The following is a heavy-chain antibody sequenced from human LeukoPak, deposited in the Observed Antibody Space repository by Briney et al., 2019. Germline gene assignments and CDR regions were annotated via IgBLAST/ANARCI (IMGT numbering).Heavy chain of an antibody. J-gene: IGHJ3*02. CDR3: ARDQISTTWYGAFDI. CDR2: IYPSGST. Sequence: SETLSLTCTVSGYSINNYYWSWIRQPPGKGLEWIGYIYPSGSTYYNPSLKSRVTISADADKSQFSLKLRSVTAADTAVYYCARDQISTTWYGAFDIWGQGTMVSVSS. V-gene: IGHV4-59*01. D-gene: IGHD6-13*01. CDR1: GYSINNYY.